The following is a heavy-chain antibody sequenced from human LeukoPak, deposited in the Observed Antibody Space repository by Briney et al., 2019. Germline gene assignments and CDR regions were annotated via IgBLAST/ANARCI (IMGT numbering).Heavy chain of an antibody. D-gene: IGHD3-22*01. CDR2: IYEAVHT. CDR1: GDSIIGYY. CDR3: ARRRYYDSSGYNPTYYFDY. V-gene: IGHV4-59*01. Sequence: SETLSLTCTVAGDSIIGYYWSWIRQSPGKWLEWIGYIYEAVHTNYNPSRKSRVTLSVDMSKNQFSLRLTSVTAADTAVYYCARRRYYDSSGYNPTYYFDYWRQGILVTVS. J-gene: IGHJ4*02.